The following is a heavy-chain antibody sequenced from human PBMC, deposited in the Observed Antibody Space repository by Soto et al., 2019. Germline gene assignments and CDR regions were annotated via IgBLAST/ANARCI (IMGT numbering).Heavy chain of an antibody. D-gene: IGHD2-2*01. V-gene: IGHV3-21*01. CDR1: GFTFSSYS. J-gene: IGHJ6*03. CDR3: ARDLVVVVPAAMEGRYYYYMDV. CDR2: ISSSSSYI. Sequence: PGGSLRLSCAASGFTFSSYSMNWVRQAPGKGLEWVSSISSSSSYIYYADSVKGRFTISRDNAKNSLYLQMNSLRAEDTAVYYCARDLVVVVPAAMEGRYYYYMDVWGKGTTVTVSS.